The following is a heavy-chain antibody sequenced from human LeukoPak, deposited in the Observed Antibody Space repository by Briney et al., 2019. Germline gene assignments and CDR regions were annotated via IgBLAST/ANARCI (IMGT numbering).Heavy chain of an antibody. CDR3: AKYYYDRSVGPFDY. D-gene: IGHD3-22*01. Sequence: GESLKISCKGSGYSFRGYWIGWVRQMPGKGLEWMGIIYPDDSDTRYSPSFQGQVTISADKSINTAYLQWSSLKASDTAMYYCAKYYYDRSVGPFDYWGQGTLVTVSS. CDR1: GYSFRGYW. CDR2: IYPDDSDT. V-gene: IGHV5-51*01. J-gene: IGHJ4*02.